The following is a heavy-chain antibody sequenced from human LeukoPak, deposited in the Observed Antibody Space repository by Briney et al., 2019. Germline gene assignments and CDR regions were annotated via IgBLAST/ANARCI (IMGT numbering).Heavy chain of an antibody. CDR1: GLTLSRYW. V-gene: IGHV3-74*01. D-gene: IGHD1-1*01. Sequence: GPPRLSCTVSGLTLSRYWMHWVRQAPGKGLVWVSRINSDGSVTTYDDYVKGLFTISRDNGKNTLYLQMNGLRAEDTGVYYCARVLPQHHTTADYSGQG. CDR2: INSDGSVT. CDR3: ARVLPQHHTTADY. J-gene: IGHJ4*02.